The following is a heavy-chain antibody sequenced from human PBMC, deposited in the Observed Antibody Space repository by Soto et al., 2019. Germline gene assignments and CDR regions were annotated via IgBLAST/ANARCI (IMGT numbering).Heavy chain of an antibody. CDR2: IYDSGST. J-gene: IGHJ2*01. Sequence: QLQLRESGPGLVKPSETLSLTCTVSGGSISGGVGGLYYWSWIRQPPGKGLEWIGYIYDSGSTYYNPSLKSLLTISVDTSKNQFSLRLSSVTAADTALYYCAREVIPLTTDWYFDLWGRGTLVTVSS. D-gene: IGHD4-17*01. CDR3: AREVIPLTTDWYFDL. V-gene: IGHV4-30-4*01. CDR1: GGSISGGVGGLYY.